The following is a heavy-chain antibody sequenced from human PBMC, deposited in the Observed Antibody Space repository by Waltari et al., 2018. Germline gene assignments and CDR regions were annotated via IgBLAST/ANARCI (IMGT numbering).Heavy chain of an antibody. V-gene: IGHV4-4*02. D-gene: IGHD2-2*01. CDR1: GGSIRSSNW. J-gene: IGHJ3*02. CDR2: IYHSGRT. Sequence: QVQLQESGPGLVKPSGTLSLTCAVSGGSIRSSNWWSWVRQPPGKGLEWIGEIYHSGRTTYTPSLKSRVTISVDRSKNQFSLKLGSVTAADTAVYYCARVPGGGYCSSTSCYRGAFDIWGQGTMVTVSS. CDR3: ARVPGGGYCSSTSCYRGAFDI.